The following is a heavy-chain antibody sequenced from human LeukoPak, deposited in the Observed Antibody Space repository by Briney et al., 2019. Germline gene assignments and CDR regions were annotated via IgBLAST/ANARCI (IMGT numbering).Heavy chain of an antibody. Sequence: GGTLRLSCAASGFTFSSYGMSWVRQAPGKGLEWVSTISGSGGSTYYADSVKGRFTISRDNSKNTLYLQMGSLTTEDMAVYYCARGRGYCGSASCFYFDYWGQGTLVTVSS. D-gene: IGHD2-2*01. V-gene: IGHV3-23*01. CDR3: ARGRGYCGSASCFYFDY. CDR1: GFTFSSYG. J-gene: IGHJ4*02. CDR2: ISGSGGST.